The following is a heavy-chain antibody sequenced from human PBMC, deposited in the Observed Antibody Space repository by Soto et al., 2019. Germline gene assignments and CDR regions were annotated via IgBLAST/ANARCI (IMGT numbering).Heavy chain of an antibody. V-gene: IGHV3-48*01. CDR3: ARDPGIAAAYYFDY. CDR2: ISSSSSTI. Sequence: PGGSLRISCAASGLTFSIYGMNWVRQDPGKGLEWVSYISSSSSTIYYADSVKGRFTISRDNAKNSLYLQMNSLRAEDTAVYYCARDPGIAAAYYFDYWGQGTLVTVSS. D-gene: IGHD6-13*01. CDR1: GLTFSIYG. J-gene: IGHJ4*02.